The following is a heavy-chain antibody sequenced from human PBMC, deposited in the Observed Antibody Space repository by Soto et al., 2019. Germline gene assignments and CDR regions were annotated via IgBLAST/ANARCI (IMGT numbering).Heavy chain of an antibody. J-gene: IGHJ3*02. V-gene: IGHV3-43*01. Sequence: GGSLRLSCAASGFTFDDYTMHWVRQAPGKGLEWVSLISWDGGSTYYADSVKGRFTISRDNSKNSLYLQMNSLRTEDTALYYCAKDIRQLGYDAFDIWGQGTMVTVSS. CDR2: ISWDGGST. CDR1: GFTFDDYT. D-gene: IGHD6-6*01. CDR3: AKDIRQLGYDAFDI.